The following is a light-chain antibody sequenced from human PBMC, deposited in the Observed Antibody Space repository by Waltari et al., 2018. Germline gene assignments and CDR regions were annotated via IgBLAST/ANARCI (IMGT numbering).Light chain of an antibody. J-gene: IGLJ2*01. CDR2: VNADGSH. V-gene: IGLV4-69*01. CDR3: QTWGTGIHV. CDR1: GEYSAYA. Sequence: HLVLTQAPSASASLGASVKLTCSLPGEYSAYAIAWHQQHPLKGLRPLMTVNADGSHKRGDGVSERFSGSSSDLDRYLIISRLQSDDEADYFCQTWGTGIHVFGSGTRLTV.